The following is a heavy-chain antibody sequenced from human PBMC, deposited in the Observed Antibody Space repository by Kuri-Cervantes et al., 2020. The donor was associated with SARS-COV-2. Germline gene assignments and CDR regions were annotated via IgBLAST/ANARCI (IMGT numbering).Heavy chain of an antibody. CDR2: ISGSGGST. Sequence: GGSLRLSCAASGFTFSSYAMSWVRLAPGKGLEWVSAISGSGGSTYYADSVKGRFTISRDNSKDTLYLQMNSLRAEDTAVYYCARTSTWSIYFDYWGQGTLVTVSS. J-gene: IGHJ4*02. V-gene: IGHV3-23*01. D-gene: IGHD2-8*02. CDR3: ARTSTWSIYFDY. CDR1: GFTFSSYA.